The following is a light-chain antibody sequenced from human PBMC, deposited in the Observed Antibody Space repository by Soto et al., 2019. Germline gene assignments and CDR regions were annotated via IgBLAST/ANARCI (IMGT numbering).Light chain of an antibody. CDR1: QSVSSN. Sequence: EIVMTQSPASLSMSPGERATLSCRASQSVSSNLAWYQQKPGQAPRLLIYGASTGATGVPARFSGSGSGTDFTLTISSLQSEDFAVYYCQQYNNWPRTFGQGTKVEIK. CDR2: GAS. CDR3: QQYNNWPRT. J-gene: IGKJ1*01. V-gene: IGKV3-15*01.